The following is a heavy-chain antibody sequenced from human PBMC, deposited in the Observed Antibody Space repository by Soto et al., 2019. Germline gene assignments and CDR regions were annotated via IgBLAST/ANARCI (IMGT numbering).Heavy chain of an antibody. D-gene: IGHD3-10*01. CDR1: GFTFRSYS. CDR2: ISSSSSYI. V-gene: IGHV3-21*01. CDR3: ARAESIHQYGCFDY. Sequence: GGSMGLGCAASGFTFRSYSMNWVRQAPGKGLEWVSSISSSSSYIYYADSVKGRFTISRDNAKNSLYLQMNSLRAEDTAVYYCARAESIHQYGCFDYWGQGTLVTVSS. J-gene: IGHJ4*02.